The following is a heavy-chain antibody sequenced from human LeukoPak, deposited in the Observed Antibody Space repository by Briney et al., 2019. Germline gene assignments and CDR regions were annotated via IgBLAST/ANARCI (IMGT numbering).Heavy chain of an antibody. V-gene: IGHV1-8*01. J-gene: IGHJ6*02. D-gene: IGHD5-18*01. CDR2: MNPNSGNT. CDR3: AREGSNVDTAMVTNYYYYGMDV. Sequence: GASVKVSCKASGYTFTSYDIHWVRQATGQGLEWMGWMNPNSGNTGYAQKFQGRVTMTRNTSISTAYMELSSLRSEDTAVYYCAREGSNVDTAMVTNYYYYGMDVWGQGTTVTVSS. CDR1: GYTFTSYD.